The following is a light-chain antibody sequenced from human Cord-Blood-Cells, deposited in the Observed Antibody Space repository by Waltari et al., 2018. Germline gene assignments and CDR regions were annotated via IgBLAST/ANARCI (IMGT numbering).Light chain of an antibody. CDR2: LNTDGSH. Sequence: QLVLTQSPPASASLGASVTLTCTLSSVHSSYAIAWHQQQPEKGPRSLMKLNTDGSHSKGDGIPDRVSGASAGAERYLTISSRQAEDETDYYCQTWGTGIQVFCGGTKLTVL. V-gene: IGLV4-69*01. CDR1: SVHSSYA. CDR3: QTWGTGIQV. J-gene: IGLJ2*01.